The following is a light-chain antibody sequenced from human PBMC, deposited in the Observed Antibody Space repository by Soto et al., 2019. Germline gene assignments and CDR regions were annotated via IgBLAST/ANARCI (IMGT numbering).Light chain of an antibody. V-gene: IGKV3-15*01. CDR3: HHYGDSLSIT. CDR1: QSISSN. CDR2: DAS. Sequence: ETVMTQSPATLSVSPGERATLSCRASQSISSNLAWFQQKPGQAPRLLIYDASTMATGFPARFSGSGSGTEFTLTISSLQSEDFVVYYCHHYGDSLSITFGQGTRLEI. J-gene: IGKJ5*01.